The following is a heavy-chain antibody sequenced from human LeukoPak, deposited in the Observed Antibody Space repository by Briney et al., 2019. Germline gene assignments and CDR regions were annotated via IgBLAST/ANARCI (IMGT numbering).Heavy chain of an antibody. CDR1: GYTFTSNY. CDR3: ARGVPTALWFGEFLADV. Sequence: GASVKVSCKAFGYTFTSNYMHWVRQAPGQGLEWMGWINPNSGGTNYAQKFQGRVTMTRDTSISTAYMELSRLRSDDTAVYYCARGVPTALWFGEFLADVWGKGTTVTISS. CDR2: INPNSGGT. V-gene: IGHV1-2*02. J-gene: IGHJ6*04. D-gene: IGHD3-10*01.